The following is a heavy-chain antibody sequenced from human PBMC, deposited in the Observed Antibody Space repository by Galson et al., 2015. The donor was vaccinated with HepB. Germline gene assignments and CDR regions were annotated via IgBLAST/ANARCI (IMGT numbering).Heavy chain of an antibody. V-gene: IGHV1-46*01. D-gene: IGHD1-7*01. Sequence: SVKVSCKASGYTFTSYYMHRVRQAPGQGLEWMGIINPSGGSTSYAQKFQGRVTMTRDTSTSTVYMELSSLRSEDTAVYYCARQNYSDYYYYGMDVWGQGTTVTVSS. CDR3: ARQNYSDYYYYGMDV. CDR2: INPSGGST. CDR1: GYTFTSYY. J-gene: IGHJ6*02.